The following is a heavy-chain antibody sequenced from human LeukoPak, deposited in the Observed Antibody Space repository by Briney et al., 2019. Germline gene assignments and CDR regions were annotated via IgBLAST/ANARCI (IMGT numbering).Heavy chain of an antibody. Sequence: QSGGSLRLSCAGSGFPFSNYWMAWVRQAPGKGLEWVANMKEDGGEINYVDSVKGRFTISRDNAKNSLDLQMNSLRVDDTAVYYCVRDRGYSTSDYWGQGTLVIVSS. D-gene: IGHD4-23*01. J-gene: IGHJ4*02. V-gene: IGHV3-7*01. CDR3: VRDRGYSTSDY. CDR2: MKEDGGEI. CDR1: GFPFSNYW.